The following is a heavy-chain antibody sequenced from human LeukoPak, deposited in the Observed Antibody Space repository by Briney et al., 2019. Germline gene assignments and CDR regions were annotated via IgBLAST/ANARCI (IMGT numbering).Heavy chain of an antibody. J-gene: IGHJ6*02. CDR3: ARDGVVRPPDCSSTSCPYNYYYGMDV. D-gene: IGHD2-2*01. CDR1: GGTLSSYT. V-gene: IGHV1-69*02. Sequence: SVKVSCKASGGTLSSYTISWVRQAPGQGLEWMGRIIPILGIANYAQKFQGRVTITADKSTSTAYMELSSLRSEDTAVYYCARDGVVRPPDCSSTSCPYNYYYGMDVWGQGTTVTVSS. CDR2: IIPILGIA.